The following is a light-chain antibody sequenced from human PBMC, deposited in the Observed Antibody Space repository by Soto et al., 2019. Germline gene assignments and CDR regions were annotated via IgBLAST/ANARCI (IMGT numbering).Light chain of an antibody. CDR2: GAS. Sequence: EIVLTQSPGILSLSPGERATLSCRASQPVSSSYLAWYQQKPGQAPRLLIYGASTGATGIPDRFSGSGSGTDFTLTISRLEPEDFAVYYCQQCGISTWPFGQGTKVDIK. CDR1: QPVSSSY. V-gene: IGKV3-20*01. CDR3: QQCGISTWP. J-gene: IGKJ1*01.